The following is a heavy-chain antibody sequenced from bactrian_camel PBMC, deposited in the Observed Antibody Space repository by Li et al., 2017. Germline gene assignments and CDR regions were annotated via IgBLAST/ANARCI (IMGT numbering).Heavy chain of an antibody. J-gene: IGHJ4*01. V-gene: IGHV3S31*01. CDR1: GFTFSRYA. D-gene: IGHD6*01. CDR3: ANTDILYGGSWSYNY. CDR2: ISSGGGST. Sequence: SGGGSVQVGGSLRLSCAASGFTFSRYAMGWVRQAPGKGLEWVSGISSGGGSTYYADSVKGRFTTSRDNAKNTLYLQLNSLKTEDTAMYYCANTDILYGGSWSYNYWGQGTQVTVS.